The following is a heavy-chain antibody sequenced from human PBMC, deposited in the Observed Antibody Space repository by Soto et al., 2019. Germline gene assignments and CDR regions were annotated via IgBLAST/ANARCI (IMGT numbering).Heavy chain of an antibody. CDR1: GGSISSGGYY. CDR2: IYYSGST. J-gene: IGHJ4*02. D-gene: IGHD3-3*01. V-gene: IGHV4-31*03. CDR3: ARGGYDSWSGYHLSSETYYFVY. Sequence: SETLFLTCTVSGGSISSGGYYWSWIRQHPGKGLEWIGYIYYSGSTYYNPSLKSRVTISVDTSKNQFSLKLSSVTAADTAVYYCARGGYDSWSGYHLSSETYYFVYWGQGTLVTVSS.